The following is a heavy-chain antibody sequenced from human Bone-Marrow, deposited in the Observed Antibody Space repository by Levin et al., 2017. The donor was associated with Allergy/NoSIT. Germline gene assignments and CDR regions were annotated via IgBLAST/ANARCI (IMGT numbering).Heavy chain of an antibody. V-gene: IGHV3-33*01. D-gene: IGHD2-2*01. Sequence: LSLTCAASGFTFSSYGMHWVRQAPGKGLEWVAVIWYDGSNKYYADSVKGRFTISRDNSKNTLYLQMNSLRAEDTAVYYCAAVEYQLLSLNYWGQGTLVTVSS. J-gene: IGHJ4*02. CDR1: GFTFSSYG. CDR3: AAVEYQLLSLNY. CDR2: IWYDGSNK.